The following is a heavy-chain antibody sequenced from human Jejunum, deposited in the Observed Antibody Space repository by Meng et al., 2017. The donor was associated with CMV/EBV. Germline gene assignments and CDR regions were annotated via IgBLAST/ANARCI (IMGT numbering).Heavy chain of an antibody. CDR1: GYPVIGSP. Sequence: KPSGYPVIGSPMHWVRQAPGQGLELMGWINANNGGTTSAPKFQGRVTMTRDTSINTAYIELSSLRSEDTAVYYCAKPGYSNYALEVWGQGTALTVSS. D-gene: IGHD4-11*01. V-gene: IGHV1-2*02. CDR2: INANNGGT. CDR3: AKPGYSNYALEV. J-gene: IGHJ6*02.